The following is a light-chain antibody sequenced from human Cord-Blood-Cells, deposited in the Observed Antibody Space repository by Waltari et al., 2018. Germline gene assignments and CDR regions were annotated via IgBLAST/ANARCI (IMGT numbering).Light chain of an antibody. J-gene: IGKJ4*01. CDR3: QQYGSSPLT. CDR2: GAS. Sequence: EMVLTQSPGPLSLSPGERATLSCRARQSVSSSYLAWYQQKPGQAPRLVIYGASSRATGIPHRFSGSESGTDFTFTISRLEPEDFAVYYCQQYGSSPLTFGGGTTVEIK. CDR1: QSVSSSY. V-gene: IGKV3-20*01.